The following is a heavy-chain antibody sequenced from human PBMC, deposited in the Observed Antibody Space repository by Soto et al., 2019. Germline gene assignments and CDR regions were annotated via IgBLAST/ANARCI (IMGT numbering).Heavy chain of an antibody. CDR2: ISYSGST. Sequence: SETLSLTCTVSVGSMSSYYWTWLRQSPGRGLEWIGYISYSGSTYYNPSLKSRVTISADTSKNQFSLRMNSMIAADTAVYYCARADPDASVGYWGQGTLVTVSS. V-gene: IGHV4-59*01. D-gene: IGHD2-15*01. J-gene: IGHJ4*02. CDR3: ARADPDASVGY. CDR1: VGSMSSYY.